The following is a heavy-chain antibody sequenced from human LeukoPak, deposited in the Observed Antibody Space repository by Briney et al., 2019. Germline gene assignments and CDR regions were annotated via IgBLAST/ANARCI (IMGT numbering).Heavy chain of an antibody. CDR3: ATSAIAAAGPYYFDY. J-gene: IGHJ4*02. CDR2: ISYDGSNK. Sequence: GGSLRLSCAASGFTFSSYAMHWVRQAPGKGLEWVAVISYDGSNKYYADSVKGRLTISRDNSKNTLYLQMNSLRAEDTAVYYCATSAIAAAGPYYFDYWGQGTLVTVSS. V-gene: IGHV3-30*04. D-gene: IGHD6-13*01. CDR1: GFTFSSYA.